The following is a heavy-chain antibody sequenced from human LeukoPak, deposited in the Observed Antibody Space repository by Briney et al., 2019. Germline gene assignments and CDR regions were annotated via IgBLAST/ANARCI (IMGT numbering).Heavy chain of an antibody. Sequence: LGGSLRLSCAASGFTFDDYAMHWVRQAPGKGLEWVSLISGDGGSTFYAASVKGRFTMSRDNSKNSLYLQMNSLRTEDTAFYYGTKDPDSDYGGDVPSSQDDFWGQGTLVTVSS. D-gene: IGHD4-23*01. CDR2: ISGDGGST. CDR3: TKDPDSDYGGDVPSSQDDF. J-gene: IGHJ4*02. CDR1: GFTFDDYA. V-gene: IGHV3-43*02.